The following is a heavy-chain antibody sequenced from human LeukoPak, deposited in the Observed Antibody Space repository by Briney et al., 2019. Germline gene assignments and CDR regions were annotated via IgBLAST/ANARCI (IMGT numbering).Heavy chain of an antibody. CDR3: AKDTNNYFDY. D-gene: IGHD1/OR15-1a*01. CDR1: GFTFDDYA. V-gene: IGHV3-9*01. J-gene: IGHJ4*02. CDR2: ISWNSGSI. Sequence: PGRSLRLSCAASGFTFDDYAMHWVRQAPGKGLEWVSGISWNSGSIGYADSVKGRFTISRDNAKNSLYLQMNSLRAEDTALYYCAKDTNNYFDYWGQGTLVTVSS.